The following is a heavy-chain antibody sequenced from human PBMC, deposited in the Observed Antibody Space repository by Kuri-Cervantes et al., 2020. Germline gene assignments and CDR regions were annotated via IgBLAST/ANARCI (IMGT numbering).Heavy chain of an antibody. CDR1: GYTFTTYY. V-gene: IGHV1-46*01. CDR3: ARGLPKPIYYGMDV. CDR2: INPSGGNT. J-gene: IGHJ6*02. Sequence: ASVKVSCKASGYTFTTYYMHWVRQAPGQGLEWMGIINPSGGNTGYAQKFQGRVTMTRNTSISTAYMELSSLRSEDAAAYYCARGLPKPIYYGMDVWGQGTTVTVSS.